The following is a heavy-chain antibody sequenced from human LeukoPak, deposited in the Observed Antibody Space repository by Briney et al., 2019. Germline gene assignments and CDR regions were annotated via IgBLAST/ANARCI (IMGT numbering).Heavy chain of an antibody. V-gene: IGHV1-18*01. CDR3: AREGPQSNWRGDYFDY. CDR1: GYTVTSFG. CDR2: SSIDKGNT. J-gene: IGHJ4*02. D-gene: IGHD1-1*01. Sequence: ASLGVSCKAYGYTVTSFGISRVGEAPGQGPEWMGWSSIDKGNTNSAQKIQDRVTLSRDTSSRTAYMELRSLRSDDTAVYYCAREGPQSNWRGDYFDYWGQGTPITVSS.